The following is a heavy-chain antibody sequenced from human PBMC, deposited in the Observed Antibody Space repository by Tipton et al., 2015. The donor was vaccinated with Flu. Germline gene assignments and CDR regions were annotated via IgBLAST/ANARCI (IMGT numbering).Heavy chain of an antibody. D-gene: IGHD3-9*01. CDR2: ITSSGITI. V-gene: IGHV3-48*03. CDR3: ARGYDILTDGGGYFDY. Sequence: GSLRLSCAASGFTFSSYEMNWVRQAPGKGLEWVSYITSSGITISYADSVRGRFTISRDNTKKSLYLQMNSLRAEDTAVYYCARGYDILTDGGGYFDYWGQGTLVTVSS. J-gene: IGHJ4*02. CDR1: GFTFSSYE.